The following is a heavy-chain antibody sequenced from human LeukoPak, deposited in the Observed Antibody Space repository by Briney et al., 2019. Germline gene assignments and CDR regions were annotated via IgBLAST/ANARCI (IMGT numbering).Heavy chain of an antibody. CDR1: GFTFSSYA. Sequence: PGGSLRLSCAASGFTFSSYAMHWVRQAPGKGLEWVAVISYDGSNKYYADSVKGRFTISRDISKNTLYLQMNSLRAEDTAVYYCAREIPSGSYYGGAFDIWGQGTMVTVSS. V-gene: IGHV3-30-3*01. CDR3: AREIPSGSYYGGAFDI. CDR2: ISYDGSNK. D-gene: IGHD1-26*01. J-gene: IGHJ3*02.